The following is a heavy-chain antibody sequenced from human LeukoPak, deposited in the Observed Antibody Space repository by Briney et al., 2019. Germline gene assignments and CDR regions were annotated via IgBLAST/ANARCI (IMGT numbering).Heavy chain of an antibody. Sequence: KPSETLSLTCTVSGGPVNSYYWSWIRQPPGKGLEWIGYIYYSGSTNYNPSLKSRVTISVDTSKNQFSLKLSSVTAADTAVYYCAREEMATLYYFDYWGQGTLVTVSS. CDR3: AREEMATLYYFDY. CDR1: GGPVNSYY. CDR2: IYYSGST. V-gene: IGHV4-59*02. J-gene: IGHJ4*02. D-gene: IGHD5-24*01.